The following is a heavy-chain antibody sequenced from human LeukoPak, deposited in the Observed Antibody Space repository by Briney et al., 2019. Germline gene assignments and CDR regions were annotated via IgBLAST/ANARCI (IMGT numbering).Heavy chain of an antibody. CDR3: ARAPPKQLLHLY. CDR1: GGTFNSYA. CDR2: VIPIFSTT. Sequence: SVKVSCKASGGTFNSYAISWVRQAPGQGLEWMGAVIPIFSTTNYAQKFQGRVAITTDESTNTAYMELTSLKSEDTAVYYCARAPPKQLLHLYWGQGTLVTVSS. D-gene: IGHD6-13*01. J-gene: IGHJ4*02. V-gene: IGHV1-69*05.